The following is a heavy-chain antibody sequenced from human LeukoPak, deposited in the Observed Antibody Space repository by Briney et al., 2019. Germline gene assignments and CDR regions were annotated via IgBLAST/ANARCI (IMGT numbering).Heavy chain of an antibody. D-gene: IGHD6-19*01. J-gene: IGHJ4*02. CDR1: GFTFSSYA. CDR3: AKDPPIAVAGNDY. V-gene: IGHV3-23*01. Sequence: LAGGSLRLSGAASGFTFSSYAMSWVRQAPGKGLEWVSAISGSGGSTYYADSVKGRFTISRDNSKNTLYLQMNSLRAEDTAVYYCAKDPPIAVAGNDYWGQGTLVTVSS. CDR2: ISGSGGST.